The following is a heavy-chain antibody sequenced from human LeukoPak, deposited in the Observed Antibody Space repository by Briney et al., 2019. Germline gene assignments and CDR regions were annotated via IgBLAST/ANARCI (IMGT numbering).Heavy chain of an antibody. CDR3: ARDKPSGSSLFDY. CDR1: GFTFHDYA. CDR2: ISWNSGKI. D-gene: IGHD1-26*01. V-gene: IGHV3-9*01. J-gene: IGHJ4*02. Sequence: GGSLRLSCAASGFTFHDYAMHWVRQAPGKGLEWVSGISWNSGKIGYADSVKGRFTISRDNAKNSLYLQMNSLRAEDTAVYYCARDKPSGSSLFDYWGQGTLVTVSS.